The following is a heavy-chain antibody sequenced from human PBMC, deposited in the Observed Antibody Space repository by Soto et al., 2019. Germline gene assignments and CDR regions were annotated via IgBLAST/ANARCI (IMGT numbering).Heavy chain of an antibody. D-gene: IGHD2-15*01. CDR3: ARLAEYCNGIKCYSNFDF. Sequence: ASVKVSCKTSGYNFTNFDINWVRQAPGRGLVWMGWMNPSSGETGSAQNFQGRVTMTRDISTRTFFMQLTSLRSEDTAIYYCARLAEYCNGIKCYSNFDFWGRGTQVTVSS. CDR1: GYNFTNFD. CDR2: MNPSSGET. V-gene: IGHV1-8*01. J-gene: IGHJ4*01.